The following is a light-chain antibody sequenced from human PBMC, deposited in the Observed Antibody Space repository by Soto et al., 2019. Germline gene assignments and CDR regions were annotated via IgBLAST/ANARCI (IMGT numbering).Light chain of an antibody. CDR1: SSDVGGYDY. V-gene: IGLV2-14*03. CDR3: SSYTRSSTHV. CDR2: DVN. J-gene: IGLJ1*01. Sequence: QSALTQPASLSGSPGQSIAISCTGTSSDVGGYDYVSWYQQLPGKAPKLIIYDVNNRPSGASNRFSGSKSGNTASLTISGLQAEDEADYYCSSYTRSSTHVFGTGTKLTV.